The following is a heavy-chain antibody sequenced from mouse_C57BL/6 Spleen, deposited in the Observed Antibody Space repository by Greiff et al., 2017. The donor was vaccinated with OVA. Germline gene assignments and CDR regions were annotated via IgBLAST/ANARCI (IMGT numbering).Heavy chain of an antibody. CDR3: ARHEDYGSSYYAMDY. V-gene: IGHV1-62-2*01. CDR2: FYPGSGSI. J-gene: IGHJ4*01. CDR1: GYTFTEYT. D-gene: IGHD1-1*01. Sequence: VKLVESGAELVKPGASVKLSCKASGYTFTEYTIHWVKQRSGQGLEWIGWFYPGSGSIKYNEKFKDKATLTADKSSSTVYMELSRLTSEDSSVYFCARHEDYGSSYYAMDYWGQGTSVTVSS.